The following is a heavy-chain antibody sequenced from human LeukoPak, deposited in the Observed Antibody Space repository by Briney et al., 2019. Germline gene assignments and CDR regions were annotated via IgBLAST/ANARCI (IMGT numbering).Heavy chain of an antibody. Sequence: ASVKVSCKASGYTFTSYGISWVRQAPGQGLEWTGWMNPNSGNTGYAQKFQGRVTMTRNTSISTAYMELSSLRSEDTAVYSCARRRLSSRGVGYNWFDPWGQGTLVTVSS. CDR2: MNPNSGNT. CDR1: GYTFTSYG. V-gene: IGHV1-8*02. CDR3: ARRRLSSRGVGYNWFDP. J-gene: IGHJ5*02. D-gene: IGHD6-13*01.